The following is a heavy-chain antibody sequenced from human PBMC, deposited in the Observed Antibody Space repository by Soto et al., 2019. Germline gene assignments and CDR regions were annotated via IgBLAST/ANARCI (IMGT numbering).Heavy chain of an antibody. V-gene: IGHV3-23*01. CDR1: GFTFSSYA. J-gene: IGHJ4*02. Sequence: GGSLRLSCAASGFTFSSYAMSWVRQAPGKGLEWVSTISGGGGGTYYADSVKGRFTISRDNAKNTLYLQMNSLRAEDTAVYYCARVAREAAAGTCFDYWGQGTLVTVSS. CDR2: ISGGGGGT. CDR3: ARVAREAAAGTCFDY. D-gene: IGHD6-13*01.